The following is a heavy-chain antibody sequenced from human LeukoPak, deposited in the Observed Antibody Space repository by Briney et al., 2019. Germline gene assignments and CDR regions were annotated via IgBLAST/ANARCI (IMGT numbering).Heavy chain of an antibody. CDR1: GFRFSSYD. V-gene: IGHV3-30*02. CDR2: IESDGTKE. Sequence: GGSLRLSCAAPGFRFSSYDIHWVRQAPGKGLEWVTFIESDGTKEYYADSVKGRFTISRDNSKNTVYVQMNTPRAEDTAVYYCAKEGSGWYYLDYWGQGTVVTVSS. J-gene: IGHJ4*02. CDR3: AKEGSGWYYLDY. D-gene: IGHD6-19*01.